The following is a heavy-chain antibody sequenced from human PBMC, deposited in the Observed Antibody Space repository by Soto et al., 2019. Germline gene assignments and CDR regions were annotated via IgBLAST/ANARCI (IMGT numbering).Heavy chain of an antibody. J-gene: IGHJ3*01. Sequence: DVQLVESGGGLIQPGESLRLSCAAFGLTVSGKKYVAWVRQAPGKGLEWISALYDVDGTYYADSVKGRFTTSSDSSKTTVYLQMNGLRPDDTAVYHCSSWHEREHAYDVWGRGTTVTVSS. D-gene: IGHD1-1*01. V-gene: IGHV3-53*01. CDR1: GLTVSGKKY. CDR3: SSWHEREHAYDV. CDR2: LYDVDGT.